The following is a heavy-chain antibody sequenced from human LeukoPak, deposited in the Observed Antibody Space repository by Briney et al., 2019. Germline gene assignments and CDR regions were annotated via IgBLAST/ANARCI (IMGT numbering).Heavy chain of an antibody. Sequence: SETLSLTCTVSGGSISSYYWSWIPQPPGKGLEWIGYIYYSGSTNYNPSLKSRVTISLDTSNNQFSLKLTSVTAADTAVYYCARAHSSSWYMDYWGQGTLVTVSS. CDR3: ARAHSSSWYMDY. CDR1: GGSISSYY. J-gene: IGHJ4*02. D-gene: IGHD6-13*01. CDR2: IYYSGST. V-gene: IGHV4-59*01.